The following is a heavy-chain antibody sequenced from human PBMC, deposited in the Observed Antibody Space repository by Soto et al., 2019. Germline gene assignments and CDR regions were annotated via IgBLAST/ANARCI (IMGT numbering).Heavy chain of an antibody. CDR1: GFSLSTRGVG. D-gene: IGHD3-16*01. V-gene: IGHV2-5*02. Sequence: QITLKESGPTLVKPTQTLTLTCNFSGFSLSTRGVGVGWIRQPPGKALEWLTLIYWDDAKEYSPSLRSRITTTKDPPKNHGVRTMADMAPLDTATYYRAHKGGGDRILDYWGQGTLVTVSS. CDR2: IYWDDAK. CDR3: AHKGGGDRILDY. J-gene: IGHJ4*02.